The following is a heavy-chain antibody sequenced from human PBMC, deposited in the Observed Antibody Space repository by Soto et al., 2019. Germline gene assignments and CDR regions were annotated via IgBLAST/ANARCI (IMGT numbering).Heavy chain of an antibody. J-gene: IGHJ5*02. Sequence: DVQLVESGGGLVKPGGSLRLSCAASGFTSSTYAMSWVRQAPGKGLEWVSTISYRGDSTYYADSVKGRFTISRDSSRNMLSLQMNSLRAEDTATYYCVGLGYCSTTSCLAWGQGTLVAVSS. CDR2: ISYRGDST. CDR1: GFTSSTYA. D-gene: IGHD2-2*01. CDR3: VGLGYCSTTSCLA. V-gene: IGHV3-23*04.